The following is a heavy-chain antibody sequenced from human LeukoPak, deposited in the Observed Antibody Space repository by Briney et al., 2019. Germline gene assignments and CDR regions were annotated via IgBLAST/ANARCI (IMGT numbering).Heavy chain of an antibody. Sequence: SVKVSCKASGYTFSTHGISWVRQAPGQGLEWMGGIIPIFGTANYAQKFQGRVTITTDESTSTAYMELSSLRSEDTAVYYCARDPTPYYDFWSGYGVFQHWGQGTLVTVSS. V-gene: IGHV1-69*05. CDR1: GYTFSTHG. D-gene: IGHD3-3*01. CDR2: IIPIFGTA. J-gene: IGHJ1*01. CDR3: ARDPTPYYDFWSGYGVFQH.